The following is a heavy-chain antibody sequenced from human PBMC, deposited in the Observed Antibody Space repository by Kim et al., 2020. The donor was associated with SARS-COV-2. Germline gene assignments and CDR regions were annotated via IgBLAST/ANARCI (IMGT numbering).Heavy chain of an antibody. CDR3: ARRSYSNYYYGMDV. J-gene: IGHJ6*02. V-gene: IGHV4-59*13. D-gene: IGHD4-4*01. CDR1: GGSISSYY. CDR2: IYYSGST. Sequence: SETLSLTCTVSGGSISSYYWIWIRQPPGKGLEWIGYIYYSGSTNYNPSLKSRVTISVDTSKNQFSLKLSSVTAADTAVYYCARRSYSNYYYGMDVWGQGTTVTVSS.